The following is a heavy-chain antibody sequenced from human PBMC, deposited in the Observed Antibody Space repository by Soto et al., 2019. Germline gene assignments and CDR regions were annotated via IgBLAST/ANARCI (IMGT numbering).Heavy chain of an antibody. D-gene: IGHD5-12*01. CDR2: ISAYNGNT. Sequence: QVQLVQSGAEVKKPGASVKVSCKASGYTFTSYGISWVRQAPGQGLEWMGWISAYNGNTNYAQKLQGRVTMTTDTSTSTVYMELRSLRSDDTAVYYCARDRGKYSPGHYYYGMDVWGQGTTVTVSS. J-gene: IGHJ6*02. CDR1: GYTFTSYG. CDR3: ARDRGKYSPGHYYYGMDV. V-gene: IGHV1-18*01.